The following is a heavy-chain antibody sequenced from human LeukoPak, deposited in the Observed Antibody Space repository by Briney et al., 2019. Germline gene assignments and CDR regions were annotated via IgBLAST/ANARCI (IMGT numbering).Heavy chain of an antibody. CDR3: AKISCPAHIVGATTDY. CDR2: IRYDGSNK. J-gene: IGHJ4*02. D-gene: IGHD1-26*01. Sequence: GGSLRLSCVASGFTFSSYGMHWVRQAPGRGLELVASIRYDGSNKYYADSVKGRFTISRVNSKNTLYLQLNRLRPEDTAVYCCAKISCPAHIVGATTDYWGQRTLVTVSS. V-gene: IGHV3-30*02. CDR1: GFTFSSYG.